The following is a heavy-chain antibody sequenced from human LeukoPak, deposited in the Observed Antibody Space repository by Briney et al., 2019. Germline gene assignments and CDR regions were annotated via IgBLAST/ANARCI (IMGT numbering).Heavy chain of an antibody. CDR2: XXXXXDX. Sequence: GGSLRLSCAASGFTFSSYAMSXXRQASGKGLEXXXXXXXXXDXTYADSVKDRFIISRENAKNFLFLQMNSLRAGDTAVYYCAXXGDNDYNWQNYRQEYYQYSYMDVWGKGAPVTVSS. V-gene: IGHV3-13*01. CDR3: AXXGDNDYNWQNYRQEYYQYSYMDV. D-gene: IGHD3-16*02. CDR1: GFTFSSYA. J-gene: IGHJ6*03.